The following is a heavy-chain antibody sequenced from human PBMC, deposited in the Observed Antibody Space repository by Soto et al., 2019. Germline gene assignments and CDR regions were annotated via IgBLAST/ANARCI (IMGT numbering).Heavy chain of an antibody. CDR2: IWYDGSNK. CDR3: ARFIAVAGVDY. Sequence: GGSLRLSCAASGFTFSSYGMHWVRQARGKGLGWVAVIWYDGSNKYYADSVKGRFTISRDNSKNTLYLQMNSLRAEDTAVYYCARFIAVAGVDYWGQGTLVTVSS. J-gene: IGHJ4*02. CDR1: GFTFSSYG. D-gene: IGHD6-19*01. V-gene: IGHV3-33*01.